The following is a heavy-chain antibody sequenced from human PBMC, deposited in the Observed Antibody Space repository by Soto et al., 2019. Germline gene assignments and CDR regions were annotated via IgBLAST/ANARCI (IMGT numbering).Heavy chain of an antibody. J-gene: IGHJ4*02. V-gene: IGHV3-21*01. CDR3: VRQYPSSSRHFDH. CDR1: GFTFRTYY. D-gene: IGHD6-6*01. Sequence: EVELVESGGGLVKPGGSLKLSCAASGFTFRTYYMIWVRQAPGKGLEWVASISAGSSNIYYAPSVKGRFTISRDNAKNLLFLQTNSLRADDTAVYYCVRQYPSSSRHFDHWGQGTLVIVSS. CDR2: ISAGSSNI.